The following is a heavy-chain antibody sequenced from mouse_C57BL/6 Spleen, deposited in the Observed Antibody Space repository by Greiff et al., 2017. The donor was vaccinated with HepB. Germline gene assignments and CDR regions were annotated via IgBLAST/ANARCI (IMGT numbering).Heavy chain of an antibody. V-gene: IGHV3-6*01. CDR2: ISYDGSN. CDR3: ASGQLRPPHFDY. D-gene: IGHD3-2*02. CDR1: GYSITSGYY. Sequence: ESGPGLAKPSQSLSLTCSVTGYSITSGYYWNWIRQFPGNKLEWMGYISYDGSNNYNPSLKNRISITRDTSKNQFFLKLNSVTTEDTATYYCASGQLRPPHFDYWGQGTTLTVSS. J-gene: IGHJ2*01.